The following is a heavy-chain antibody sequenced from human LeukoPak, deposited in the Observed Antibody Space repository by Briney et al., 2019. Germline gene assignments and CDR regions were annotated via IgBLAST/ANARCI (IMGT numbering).Heavy chain of an antibody. Sequence: GGSLRLSCAASGFTFSSYEMNWVRQAPGKGLEWVSYINSGGTTIYYADSVKDRFTISRDNAKNSLYLQMNSLRAEDTGVYYCARVVIAAPGIDYWGQGTLVTVSS. V-gene: IGHV3-48*03. CDR2: INSGGTTI. J-gene: IGHJ4*02. CDR3: ARVVIAAPGIDY. CDR1: GFTFSSYE. D-gene: IGHD6-13*01.